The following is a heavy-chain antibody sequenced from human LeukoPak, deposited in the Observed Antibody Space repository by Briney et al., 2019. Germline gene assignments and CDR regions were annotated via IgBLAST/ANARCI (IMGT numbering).Heavy chain of an antibody. V-gene: IGHV1-8*01. Sequence: GASVKVSCKASGYTFTSYDINWVRQATGQGLEWMGWMNPNSGNTGYAQKFQGRVTMTRNSSISTAYMELSSLRSEDTAVYYCTRGCSSTSCFDYWGQGTLVTVSS. CDR1: GYTFTSYD. CDR2: MNPNSGNT. D-gene: IGHD2-2*01. CDR3: TRGCSSTSCFDY. J-gene: IGHJ4*02.